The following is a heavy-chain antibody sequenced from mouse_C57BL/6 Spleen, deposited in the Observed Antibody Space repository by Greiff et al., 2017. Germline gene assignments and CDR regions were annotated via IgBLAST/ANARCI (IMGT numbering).Heavy chain of an antibody. CDR3: TRGGYSVGYYYAMDY. V-gene: IGHV1-15*01. CDR2: IDPETGGT. CDR1: GYTFTDYE. Sequence: QVHVKQSGAELVRPGASVTLSCKASGYTFTDYEMHWVKQTPVHGLEWIGAIDPETGGTAYNQKFKGKAILTADKSSSTAYMELRSLTSEDSAVYYCTRGGYSVGYYYAMDYWGQGTLVTVSA. J-gene: IGHJ4*01. D-gene: IGHD2-3*01.